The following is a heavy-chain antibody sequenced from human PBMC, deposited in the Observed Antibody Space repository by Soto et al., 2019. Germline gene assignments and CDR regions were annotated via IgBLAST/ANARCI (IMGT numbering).Heavy chain of an antibody. V-gene: IGHV3-30*18. CDR3: AKGPLTNDYCDYVAVGGVIEY. J-gene: IGHJ4*02. CDR2: ISYDGSNK. Sequence: QVQLVESGGGVVQPGRSLRLSCAASGFTFSSYGMHWVRQAPGKGLEWVAVISYDGSNKYYADSVKGRFTISRDNSKNTLYLQMNSLRAEDTAVYYCAKGPLTNDYCDYVAVGGVIEYWGQGTLVTVSS. D-gene: IGHD4-17*01. CDR1: GFTFSSYG.